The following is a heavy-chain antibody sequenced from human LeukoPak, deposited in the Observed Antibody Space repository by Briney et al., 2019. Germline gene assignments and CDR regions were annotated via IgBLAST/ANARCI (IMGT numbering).Heavy chain of an antibody. CDR3: AKTGYSGSWFYYYYYYMDV. CDR2: IKQDGSEK. V-gene: IGHV3-7*01. Sequence: GGSLRLSCAASGFTFSSYWMSWVRQAPGKGLEWVANIKQDGSEKYYVDSVKGRFTISRDNAKNSLYLQMNSLRAEDTAVYYCAKTGYSGSWFYYYYYYMDVWGKGTTVTVSS. CDR1: GFTFSSYW. D-gene: IGHD6-13*01. J-gene: IGHJ6*03.